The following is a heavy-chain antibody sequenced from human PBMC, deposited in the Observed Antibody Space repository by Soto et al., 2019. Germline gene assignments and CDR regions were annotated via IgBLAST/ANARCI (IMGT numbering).Heavy chain of an antibody. CDR3: VRGSGRRDLDF. J-gene: IGHJ4*02. CDR1: GYTLNDYY. V-gene: IGHV1-2*02. Sequence: QVQLEQSGAEVKKPGASVKVSCKASGYTLNDYYLHWVRQAPGQGLAWMGWVNPSSGATKFAPRFQGRVSMNWDKSITTAYMEVTSLRSDDTAVYHCVRGSGRRDLDFWGQGTLVTVSS. CDR2: VNPSSGAT.